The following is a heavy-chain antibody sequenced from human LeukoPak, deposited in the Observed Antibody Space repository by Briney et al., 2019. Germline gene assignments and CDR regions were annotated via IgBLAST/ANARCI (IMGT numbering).Heavy chain of an antibody. Sequence: GGSLRLSCVVSGSTVSDHYMTWVRQAPGKGLEWVSVIYTGTNTYYADSVRGRFTISRDTSKNTLYLQMDSLRVEDTAVYYCAAMRRTEWLLDSWGQGTLVTVSS. CDR3: AAMRRTEWLLDS. V-gene: IGHV3-53*01. D-gene: IGHD3-3*01. CDR2: IYTGTNT. CDR1: GSTVSDHY. J-gene: IGHJ5*02.